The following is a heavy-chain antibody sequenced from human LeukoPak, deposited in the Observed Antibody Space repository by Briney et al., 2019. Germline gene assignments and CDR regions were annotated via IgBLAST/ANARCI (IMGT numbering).Heavy chain of an antibody. D-gene: IGHD3-10*01. Sequence: GGSLRLSCAASGFTFSSYAMSWVRQAPGKGLEWVSAINGSGGSTYYADSVKGRFTISRDNSKNTLYLQMNSLRAEDTAVYYCAKDRGPIWFRELLVFDYWGQGTLVTVSS. CDR3: AKDRGPIWFRELLVFDY. CDR2: INGSGGST. CDR1: GFTFSSYA. V-gene: IGHV3-23*01. J-gene: IGHJ4*02.